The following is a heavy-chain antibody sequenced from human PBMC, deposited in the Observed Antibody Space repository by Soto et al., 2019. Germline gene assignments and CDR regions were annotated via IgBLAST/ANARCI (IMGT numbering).Heavy chain of an antibody. CDR3: ARARDGDYFDY. D-gene: IGHD4-17*01. CDR1: GFTVSSNY. J-gene: IGHJ4*02. CDR2: IYSGGST. Sequence: GGSLRLSCAASGFTVSSNYMSWVRQAPGKGLEWVSVIYSGGSTYYTDSVKGRFTISRDNSKNTLYLQMNSLRAEDTAVYYCARARDGDYFDYWGQGTLVTVSS. V-gene: IGHV3-53*01.